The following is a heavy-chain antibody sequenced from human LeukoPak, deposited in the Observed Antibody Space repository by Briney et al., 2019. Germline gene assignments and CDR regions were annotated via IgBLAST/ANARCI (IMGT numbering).Heavy chain of an antibody. CDR3: AKRKQQLDLSFDY. J-gene: IGHJ4*02. V-gene: IGHV3-23*01. CDR1: GFTFSSYA. CDR2: TSGSGGST. D-gene: IGHD6-13*01. Sequence: GGSLRLSCAASGFTFSSYAMSWVRQAPGKGLEWVSATSGSGGSTYYADSVKGRFTISRDNSENTLYLQMNSLRAEDTAVYYCAKRKQQLDLSFDYWGQGTLVTVSS.